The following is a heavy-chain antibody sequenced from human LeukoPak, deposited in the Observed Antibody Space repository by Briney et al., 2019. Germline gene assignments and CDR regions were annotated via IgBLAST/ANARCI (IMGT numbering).Heavy chain of an antibody. CDR1: GGSISSGGYY. Sequence: SQTLSLTCSVSGGSISSGGYYWGSIRQPPGKGLEWIGSMSYKYSGSTYYNPSLKSRVTISVDTSKNQFSLRLSSVTAADTAVYYCARHGMYSGSESYYDPFDYWGQGTLVTVSS. V-gene: IGHV4-39*01. CDR2: MSYKYSGST. J-gene: IGHJ4*02. CDR3: ARHGMYSGSESYYDPFDY. D-gene: IGHD3-10*01.